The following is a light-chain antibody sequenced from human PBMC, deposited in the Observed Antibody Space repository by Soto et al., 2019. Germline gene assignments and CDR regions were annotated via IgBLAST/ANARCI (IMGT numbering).Light chain of an antibody. V-gene: IGKV3-20*01. Sequence: EVVLTQSPATLSLSPGARATLSCRASQSIDVGHLAWYQHKGGQAPRLLIHPASTRAPGVPDRFSGSGFGTAYTLTIDRLEPEDFALYYCQLYGGSSPRGTFGPGTTV. CDR2: PAS. CDR3: QLYGGSSPRGT. J-gene: IGKJ3*01. CDR1: QSIDVGH.